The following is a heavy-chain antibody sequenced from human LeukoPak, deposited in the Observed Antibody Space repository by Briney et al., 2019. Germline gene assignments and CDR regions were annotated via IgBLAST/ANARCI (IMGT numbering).Heavy chain of an antibody. V-gene: IGHV3-21*01. J-gene: IGHJ6*02. Sequence: GGSLRLSCAASGFTFSSYSMNWVRQAPGKGLEWVSSISSSSSYIYYADSVKGRFTISRDNAKNSLYLQMNSLRAEDTAVYYCARDSPRNYGMDVWGQGTTVTVSS. CDR3: ARDSPRNYGMDV. CDR1: GFTFSSYS. CDR2: ISSSSSYI.